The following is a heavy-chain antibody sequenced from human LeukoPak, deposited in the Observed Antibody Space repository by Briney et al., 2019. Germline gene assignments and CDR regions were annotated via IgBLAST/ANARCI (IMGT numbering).Heavy chain of an antibody. J-gene: IGHJ3*02. D-gene: IGHD2-21*01. CDR2: FVHSSST. CDR1: GGSISVNIYS. Sequence: SETLSLTCAASGGSISVNIYSWSWIRQPPGGALEWIASFVHSSSTSYNPSLQSRATISGDTSKNQFSLNLNSVTAADTAVYYCVRGGGLPNCGGYCPPDTWGQGKMVTVSS. CDR3: VRGGGLPNCGGYCPPDT. V-gene: IGHV4-30-2*01.